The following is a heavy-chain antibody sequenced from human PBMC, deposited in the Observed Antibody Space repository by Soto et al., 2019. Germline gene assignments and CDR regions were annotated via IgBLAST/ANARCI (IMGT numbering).Heavy chain of an antibody. CDR1: GYTFSSYG. J-gene: IGHJ6*02. Sequence: QVQLVQSGAEVKKPGASVKVSCKASGYTFSSYGISWVRQAPGQGLEWMGWISAYNGNTNYAQKLQGRVTMTTDTATSTAYMELRSLRSDDTAVYYCARGPNYDILTGNYDGMDVWGQGTTVTVSS. CDR2: ISAYNGNT. D-gene: IGHD3-9*01. V-gene: IGHV1-18*01. CDR3: ARGPNYDILTGNYDGMDV.